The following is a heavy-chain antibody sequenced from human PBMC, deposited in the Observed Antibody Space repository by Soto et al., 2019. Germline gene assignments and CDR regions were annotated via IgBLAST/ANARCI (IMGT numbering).Heavy chain of an antibody. V-gene: IGHV4-59*01. CDR1: GGSISSYY. CDR3: ARDLWGYCGADCYPLDV. CDR2: MYNTGST. D-gene: IGHD2-21*02. J-gene: IGHJ6*02. Sequence: PSETLSVTCTVSGGSISSYYWSWIRQPPGKGMEWIGYMYNTGSTIYNPSLKSRVTISVDTSKNQFSLKLNSVTAADTAVYYCARDLWGYCGADCYPLDVWGQGTTVTVS.